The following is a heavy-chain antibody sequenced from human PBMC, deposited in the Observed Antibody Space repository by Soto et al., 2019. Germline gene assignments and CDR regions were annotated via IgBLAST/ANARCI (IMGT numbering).Heavy chain of an antibody. Sequence: GASVKVSCKASGYTFTSYGISWVRQAPGQGLEWMGWISAYNGNTNYAQKLQGRVTMTTDTSTSTAYMELRSLRSDDTAVYYCARAYIKTYYSKMWFDPWGQGTLVTVSS. CDR3: ARAYIKTYYSKMWFDP. CDR2: ISAYNGNT. J-gene: IGHJ5*02. CDR1: GYTFTSYG. D-gene: IGHD4-4*01. V-gene: IGHV1-18*01.